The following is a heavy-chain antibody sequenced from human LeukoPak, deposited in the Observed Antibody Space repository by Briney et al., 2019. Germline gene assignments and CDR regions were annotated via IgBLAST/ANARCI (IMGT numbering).Heavy chain of an antibody. D-gene: IGHD2-15*01. J-gene: IGHJ4*02. CDR2: IIPIFGTA. CDR3: ARHYCSGGSCSYYFDY. Sequence: ASVKVSCKASGGTFSSYAISWVRQAPGQGLEWMGGIIPIFGTANYAQKFQGRVTITADESTSTAYMELSSLRSEDTAVYYCARHYCSGGSCSYYFDYWGQGTLVTVSS. V-gene: IGHV1-69*13. CDR1: GGTFSSYA.